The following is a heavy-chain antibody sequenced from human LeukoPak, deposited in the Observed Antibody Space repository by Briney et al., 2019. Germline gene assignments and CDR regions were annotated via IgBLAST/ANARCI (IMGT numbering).Heavy chain of an antibody. CDR3: AKPRTVDIVATEPFDY. Sequence: PGGSLRLSCAASGFTFSDYYMNWIRQAPGKGLEWVGYISNTGRTTYYADSAKGRFTISRDNSKNTLYLQMNSLRAEDTAVYYCAKPRTVDIVATEPFDYWGQGTLVTVSS. CDR1: GFTFSDYY. V-gene: IGHV3-11*04. CDR2: ISNTGRTT. D-gene: IGHD5-12*01. J-gene: IGHJ4*02.